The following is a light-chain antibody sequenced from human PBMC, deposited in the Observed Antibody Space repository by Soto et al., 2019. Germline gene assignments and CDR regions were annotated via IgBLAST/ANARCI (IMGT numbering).Light chain of an antibody. J-gene: IGLJ1*01. CDR2: SDK. V-gene: IGLV1-44*01. Sequence: QSVLTQPPSASGTPGQRVTISCSGSNSNIGSNTVNWYKQLPGTAPRFLIYSDKQRPPGVPERFSGSNSGNSASLAIGGLQSEDEADYYCAAWDDSLNAYVCGTGTKVTVL. CDR1: NSNIGSNT. CDR3: AAWDDSLNAYV.